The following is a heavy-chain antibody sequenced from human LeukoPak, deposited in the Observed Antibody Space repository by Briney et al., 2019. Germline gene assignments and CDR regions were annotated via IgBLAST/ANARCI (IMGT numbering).Heavy chain of an antibody. CDR3: ARDRDGYNGGAFDI. V-gene: IGHV4-59*01. D-gene: IGHD5-24*01. J-gene: IGHJ3*02. Sequence: SETLSLTCTVSGGSISSYYWSWIRQPPGKGLEWIGYIYYSGSTNYNPSLKSRVTISVDTSKNQFSLQLNSVTAADTAVYYCARDRDGYNGGAFDIWGQGTKITVSS. CDR1: GGSISSYY. CDR2: IYYSGST.